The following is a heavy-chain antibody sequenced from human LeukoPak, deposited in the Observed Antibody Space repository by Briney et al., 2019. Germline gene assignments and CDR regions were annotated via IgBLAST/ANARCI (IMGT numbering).Heavy chain of an antibody. D-gene: IGHD3-10*01. CDR1: GGSISSSSYY. J-gene: IGHJ4*02. CDR3: ARHPALWFGEPLDY. CDR2: IYYSGST. Sequence: PSETLSLTCTVSGGSISSSSYYWGWIRQPPGKGLEWIGSIYYSGSTYYNPSLKSRVTISVDTSKSQFSLKLSSVTAADTAVYYCARHPALWFGEPLDYWGQGTLVTVSS. V-gene: IGHV4-39*01.